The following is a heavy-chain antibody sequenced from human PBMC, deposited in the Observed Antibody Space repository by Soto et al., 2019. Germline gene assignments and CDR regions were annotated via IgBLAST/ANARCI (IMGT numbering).Heavy chain of an antibody. CDR2: IYYSGST. CDR3: ARQFKNGADILTGYSRMMGYYYYMDV. V-gene: IGHV4-59*08. CDR1: GGSISSYY. Sequence: SETLSLTCTVSGGSISSYYWSWIRQPPGKGLEWIGYIYYSGSTNYNPSLKSRVTISVETSKNQFSLKLSSVTAAATAVYYCARQFKNGADILTGYSRMMGYYYYMDVWGKGTTVTVSS. D-gene: IGHD3-9*01. J-gene: IGHJ6*03.